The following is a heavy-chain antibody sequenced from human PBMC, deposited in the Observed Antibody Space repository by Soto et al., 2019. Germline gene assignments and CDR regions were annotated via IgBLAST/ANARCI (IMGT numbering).Heavy chain of an antibody. CDR1: GGSVSSGSYY. Sequence: SETLSLTCTVSGGSVSSGSYYWSWIRQPPGKGLEWIGYIYYSGSTNYNPSLKSRVTISVDTSKNQFSLKLSSVTAADTAVYYCARGLRYDFWSGYRPYNWLDPWGQGALVPVSS. D-gene: IGHD3-3*01. CDR3: ARGLRYDFWSGYRPYNWLDP. J-gene: IGHJ5*02. CDR2: IYYSGST. V-gene: IGHV4-61*01.